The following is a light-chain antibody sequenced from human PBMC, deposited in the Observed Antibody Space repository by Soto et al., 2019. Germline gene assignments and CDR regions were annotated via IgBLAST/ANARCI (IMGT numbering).Light chain of an antibody. V-gene: IGKV1-12*01. CDR1: QGISNW. J-gene: IGKJ2*01. Sequence: DIQMTQSPSFVSASLGDRVTITCRASQGISNWLAWYQQKPGKAPILLIYATSNLQSGVPSRFSGSGSGIDFTLTISSLQPEDCATYYCQQAHSFPHTFGQGTKLEI. CDR2: ATS. CDR3: QQAHSFPHT.